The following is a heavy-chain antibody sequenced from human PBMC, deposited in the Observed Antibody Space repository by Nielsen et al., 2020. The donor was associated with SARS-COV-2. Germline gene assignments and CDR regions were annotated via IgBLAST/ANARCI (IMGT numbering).Heavy chain of an antibody. CDR3: AKSRGSNMVRYFDY. CDR1: GFTFDDYA. D-gene: IGHD5-18*01. CDR2: ISWNSGSI. Sequence: SLKISCAASGFTFDDYAMHWVRQAPGKGLEWVSGISWNSGSIGYADSVKGRFTISRDNAKNSLYLQMNSLRAEDTALYYCAKSRGSNMVRYFDYWGQRTLVTVSS. J-gene: IGHJ4*02. V-gene: IGHV3-9*01.